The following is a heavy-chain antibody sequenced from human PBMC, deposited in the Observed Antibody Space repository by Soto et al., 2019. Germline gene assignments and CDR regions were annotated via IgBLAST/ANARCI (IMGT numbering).Heavy chain of an antibody. CDR3: AREGTYGSGSYFDCHYYYYYGMDV. Sequence: ASVKVSCKASGYTFTGYYMHWVRQAPGQGLEWMGWINPNSGGTNYAQKFQGWVTMTRDTSISAAYMELSRLRSDDTAVYYCAREGTYGSGSYFDCHYYYYYGMDVWGQGTTVTVSS. V-gene: IGHV1-2*04. CDR2: INPNSGGT. CDR1: GYTFTGYY. J-gene: IGHJ6*02. D-gene: IGHD3-10*01.